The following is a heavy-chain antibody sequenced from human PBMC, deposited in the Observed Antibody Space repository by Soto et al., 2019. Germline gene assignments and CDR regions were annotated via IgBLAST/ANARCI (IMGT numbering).Heavy chain of an antibody. CDR3: AKLKVGATRATGVDS. CDR1: GVLVSSGDYF. CDR2: AHSSGGT. Sequence: QLKESGPGLVKPSETLSLTCNVSGVLVSSGDYFWGWIRQPPGKGLEWIGSAHSSGGTYYKPSLKARLTISVDKSKNNFSLRLNSVTAADTGVYYCAKLKVGATRATGVDSWGQGKLVSVSS. D-gene: IGHD1-26*01. J-gene: IGHJ4*02. V-gene: IGHV4-39*02.